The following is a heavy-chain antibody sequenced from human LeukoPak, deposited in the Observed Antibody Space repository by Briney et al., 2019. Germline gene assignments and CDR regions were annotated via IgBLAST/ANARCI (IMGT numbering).Heavy chain of an antibody. Sequence: GGSLRLSCAASGFTFSSYGMHWVRQAPGKGLEWVAFIRYDGSNKYYADSVKGRFTISRDNSKNTLYLQMNSLRAEDTAVYYCAKGPTTVARNWFDPWGQGTLVTVSS. D-gene: IGHD4-23*01. J-gene: IGHJ5*02. CDR2: IRYDGSNK. CDR3: AKGPTTVARNWFDP. V-gene: IGHV3-30*02. CDR1: GFTFSSYG.